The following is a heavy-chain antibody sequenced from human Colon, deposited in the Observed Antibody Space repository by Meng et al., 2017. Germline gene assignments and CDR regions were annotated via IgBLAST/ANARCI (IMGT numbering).Heavy chain of an antibody. CDR3: SRKPYCDSTSYYAFDI. D-gene: IGHD2-2*01. CDR1: GFISGDYP. V-gene: IGHV3-49*03. J-gene: IGHJ3*02. CDR2: IRDKAHGGAT. Sequence: GESLMISCTASGFISGDYPVILLRQAPGKGPEWVCFIRDKAHGGATEYAPSVKGRFTISRDDSKTIAYLQMNSLKVEDTAVYYCSRKPYCDSTSYYAFDIWGQGTMVTVSS.